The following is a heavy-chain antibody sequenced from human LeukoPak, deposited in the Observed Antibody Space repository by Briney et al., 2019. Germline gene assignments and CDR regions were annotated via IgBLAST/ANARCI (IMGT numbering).Heavy chain of an antibody. V-gene: IGHV4-4*09. CDR1: GGSISSYY. Sequence: SETLSLTCTVSGGSISSYYWSWIRQPPGKGLEWIGYIYTSGSTNYNPSLKSRVTISVDTSKNQFSLKLSSVTAADTAVYYCARYGGSYAPYYFDYWGQGTLVTVSS. CDR3: ARYGGSYAPYYFDY. D-gene: IGHD1-26*01. J-gene: IGHJ4*02. CDR2: IYTSGST.